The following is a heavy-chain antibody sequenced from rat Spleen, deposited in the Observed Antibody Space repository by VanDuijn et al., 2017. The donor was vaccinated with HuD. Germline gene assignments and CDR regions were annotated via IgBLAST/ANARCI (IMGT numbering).Heavy chain of an antibody. CDR3: TTDRLGADYFDY. J-gene: IGHJ2*01. V-gene: IGHV5-7*01. D-gene: IGHD5-1*01. Sequence: LVESDGGLVQPGRSLKLSCAASGFTFSDHNMAWVRQAPRKGLEWVATISYDGGSTYYRDSVKGRFTISRDNAKSTLYLQMDSLRSEDTATYYCTTDRLGADYFDYWGQGVMVTVSS. CDR1: GFTFSDHN. CDR2: ISYDGGST.